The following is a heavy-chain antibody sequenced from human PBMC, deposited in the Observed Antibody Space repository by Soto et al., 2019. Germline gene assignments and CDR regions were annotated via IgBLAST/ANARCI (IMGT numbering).Heavy chain of an antibody. CDR3: VKDRSDTWSFDY. V-gene: IGHV3-30*18. J-gene: IGHJ4*02. CDR2: VSHDGSLY. D-gene: IGHD2-8*02. Sequence: QVQLVESGGGVVQPGRSLRLSCAASGFTFSSCAMHWVRQVPGKGLEWLAVVSHDGSLYPYADSVKGRFSISRDNSRKKIYLQMNSLRPEDTAVYYCVKDRSDTWSFDYWGQGTLVTVSS. CDR1: GFTFSSCA.